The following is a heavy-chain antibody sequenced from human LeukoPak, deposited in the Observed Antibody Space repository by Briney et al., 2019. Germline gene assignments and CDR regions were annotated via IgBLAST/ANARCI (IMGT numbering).Heavy chain of an antibody. V-gene: IGHV1-69*13. D-gene: IGHD3-10*01. Sequence: ASLKISCKASGVTFSSYAISWVRQAPGQRLEWMGGIIPIFGTANYAQKFQGRVTITADESTSTAYMELSSLRSEDTAVYYCASLGSSRKFDYWGQGTLVTVSS. CDR2: IIPIFGTA. J-gene: IGHJ4*02. CDR3: ASLGSSRKFDY. CDR1: GVTFSSYA.